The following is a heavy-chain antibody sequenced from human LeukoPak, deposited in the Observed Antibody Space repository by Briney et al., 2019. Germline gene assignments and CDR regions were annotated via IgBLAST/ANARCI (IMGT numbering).Heavy chain of an antibody. V-gene: IGHV4-34*01. CDR2: INHSGST. CDR1: GGSFSGYY. D-gene: IGHD6-13*01. J-gene: IGHJ6*03. CDR3: GRRVYSSSWRYYYYYLDV. Sequence: SETLSLTCAVYGGSFSGYYWSWIRQPPGKVLEWIGEINHSGSTNYNPSLKSRVTISVDTSKNQSSLKLSAVTAADTAVYYCGRRVYSSSWRYYYYYLDVWGKETTVTISS.